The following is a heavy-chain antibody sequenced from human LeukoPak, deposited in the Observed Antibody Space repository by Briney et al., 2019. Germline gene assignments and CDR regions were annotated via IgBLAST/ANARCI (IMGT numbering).Heavy chain of an antibody. D-gene: IGHD6-13*01. Sequence: GGSLRLSCAASGFTFSSYGMNWVRQAPGKGLEWVSSISSSSSYIYYADSVKGRFTISRDNAKNSLYLQMNSLRAEDTAVYYCARGLYSSWYLVAYWGQGTLVTVSS. CDR3: ARGLYSSWYLVAY. CDR2: ISSSSSYI. CDR1: GFTFSSYG. V-gene: IGHV3-21*01. J-gene: IGHJ4*02.